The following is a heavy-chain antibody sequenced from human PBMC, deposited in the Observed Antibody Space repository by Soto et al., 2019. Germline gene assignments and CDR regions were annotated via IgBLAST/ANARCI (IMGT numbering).Heavy chain of an antibody. CDR3: ARGGHVVVVTAALAY. J-gene: IGHJ4*02. V-gene: IGHV1-46*01. CDR1: GYTFTDYY. D-gene: IGHD2-21*02. CDR2: VNPSGGHT. Sequence: QVQLVQSGAEVKKPGASVKVSCKASGYTFTDYYIHWVRQAPGQGLEWMGTVNPSGGHTTYAQHFLGRMTMTRDTSTSTLYMELTSLTSEDTAVYYCARGGHVVVVTAALAYWGQGTLVPVSS.